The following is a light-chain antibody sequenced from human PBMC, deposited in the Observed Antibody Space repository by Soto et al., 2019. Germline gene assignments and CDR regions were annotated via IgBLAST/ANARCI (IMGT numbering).Light chain of an antibody. V-gene: IGKV3-20*01. J-gene: IGKJ4*01. CDR2: SAS. CDR1: QSVSSNS. CDR3: QQYGSSRPT. Sequence: EIVLTQSPGTLSLSPGETATLSCRASQSVSSNSLAWYQQKPGQAPRLLMFSASSRASGTPDRFSASGSATDFTLTISRLEPEDFAVYFCQQYGSSRPTFGGGTKVEIK.